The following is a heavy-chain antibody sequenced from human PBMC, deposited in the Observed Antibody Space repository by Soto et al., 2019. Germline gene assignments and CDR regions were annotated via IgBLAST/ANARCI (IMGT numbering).Heavy chain of an antibody. V-gene: IGHV3-74*01. CDR2: MNEDGGNT. CDR1: GFTFSSYW. J-gene: IGHJ6*02. Sequence: GGSLRLSCAASGFTFSSYWMHWVRQAPGKGLVWVSRMNEDGGNTDYADSVKGRFTISRDNAKNTLYLQMNSLRVEDTAVYYCSSELTGRADGWGQGTTVTVSS. CDR3: SSELTGRADG.